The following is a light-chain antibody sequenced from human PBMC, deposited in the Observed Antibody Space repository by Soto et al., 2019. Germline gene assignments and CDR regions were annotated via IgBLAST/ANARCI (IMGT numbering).Light chain of an antibody. V-gene: IGKV3D-11*03. CDR2: LTS. CDR3: QQHDILPIT. CDR1: QAVNTR. Sequence: EIGLTQSPATLSSFPGDRVTLSCRASQAVNTRLAWYQHKPGQAPRLLIYLTSKRAAGIPARFSGSGSGTDFTLTISRLEPEDFALYYCQQHDILPITFGQGTLLEIK. J-gene: IGKJ5*01.